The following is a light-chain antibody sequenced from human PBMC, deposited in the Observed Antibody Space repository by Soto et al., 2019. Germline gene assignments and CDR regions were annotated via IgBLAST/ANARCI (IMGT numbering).Light chain of an antibody. J-gene: IGLJ3*02. CDR2: ANS. Sequence: QSALTQPPSVSGAPGQRVTISCTGSSSNIGAGYDVHWYQQLPGTAPKLLIYANSNRPSGVPDRFSGSKSGTSASLVSTGLQAEDEADYYCQSYDSSLSGWVFGGGTKLTVL. V-gene: IGLV1-40*01. CDR3: QSYDSSLSGWV. CDR1: SSNIGAGYD.